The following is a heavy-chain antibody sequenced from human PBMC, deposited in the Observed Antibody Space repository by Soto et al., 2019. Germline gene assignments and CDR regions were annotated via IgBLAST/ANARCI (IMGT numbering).Heavy chain of an antibody. Sequence: VQLVQSGAEVKKPGSSVKVSCKASGGTFSTYTISWVRQAPGQGLEWMGGINPIFGTANYAQKFQGRVTITADESRGTAYMALSSLRSEDTAVFYCARGGDFYDSSGYRYPYAFDIWGQGTMVTVSS. CDR2: INPIFGTA. CDR3: ARGGDFYDSSGYRYPYAFDI. D-gene: IGHD3-22*01. J-gene: IGHJ3*02. CDR1: GGTFSTYT. V-gene: IGHV1-69*12.